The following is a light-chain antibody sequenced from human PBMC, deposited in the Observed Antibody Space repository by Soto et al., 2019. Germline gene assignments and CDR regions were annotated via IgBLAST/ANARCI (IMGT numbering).Light chain of an antibody. CDR1: GSDVGTYNR. CDR2: DVS. V-gene: IGLV2-18*02. Sequence: SVVSQPATVSGTPGQSVAVFCPETGSDVGTYNRVSWYQQPPGTAPKLMIYDVSDRPSGVPDRFSGSKSGNTASLTISGLQAEDEADYYCSSYTSSTTYVFGNGTKVTVL. J-gene: IGLJ1*01. CDR3: SSYTSSTTYV.